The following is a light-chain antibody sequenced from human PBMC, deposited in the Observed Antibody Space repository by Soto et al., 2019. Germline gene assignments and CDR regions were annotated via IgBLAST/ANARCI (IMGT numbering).Light chain of an antibody. CDR2: GTS. CDR3: QQRSNWPRT. J-gene: IGKJ1*01. Sequence: EIVMTQSPATLSVSPGERATLSCRASQSVSSNLAWYQQKPGQAPRLLFYGTSTRATGVPDRFSGSGSGTDFTLTISSLEPEDFAVYYCQQRSNWPRTFGQGTKVDIK. CDR1: QSVSSN. V-gene: IGKV3-15*01.